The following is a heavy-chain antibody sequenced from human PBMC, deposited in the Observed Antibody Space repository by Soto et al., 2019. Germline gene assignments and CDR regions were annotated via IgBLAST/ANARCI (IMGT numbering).Heavy chain of an antibody. V-gene: IGHV4-39*01. D-gene: IGHD4-17*01. CDR1: GGSVNSDNFS. Sequence: QLRLQESGPRLLRPSATLSLTCAVSGGSVNSDNFSWGWVRQPPGKGPEWVATIHNGGDANYNPSLRSRVSISMDTSRNEISMQPTAVTAADTSLYYCVRLPPTVTPVRIFYFYMDVWGKGTTVTVSS. CDR2: IHNGGDA. CDR3: VRLPPTVTPVRIFYFYMDV. J-gene: IGHJ6*03.